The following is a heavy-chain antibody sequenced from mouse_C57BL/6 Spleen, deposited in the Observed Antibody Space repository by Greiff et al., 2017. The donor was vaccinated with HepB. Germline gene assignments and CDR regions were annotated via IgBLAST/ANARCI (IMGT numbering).Heavy chain of an antibody. D-gene: IGHD1-3*01. CDR2: IDPETGGT. V-gene: IGHV1-15*01. Sequence: QVQLQQSGAELVRPGASVTLSCKASGYTFTDYEMHWVKQTPVHGLEWIGAIDPETGGTAYNQKFKGKAILTADKSSSTAYMELRSLTSEDSAVYYCTRENNFAWFAYWGQGTLVTVSA. J-gene: IGHJ3*01. CDR1: GYTFTDYE. CDR3: TRENNFAWFAY.